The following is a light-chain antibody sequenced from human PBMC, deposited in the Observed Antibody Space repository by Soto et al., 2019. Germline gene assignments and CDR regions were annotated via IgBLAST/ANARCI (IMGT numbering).Light chain of an antibody. V-gene: IGKV1-5*03. Sequence: DIQITQSPSTLSGSVEDRVTLSRRASQTISSWLAWYQQKPGKAPKLLIYRASTLKSGVPSRFSGSGSGTEFTLTISSLQPEDFATYYCQQYNSYSRAFGQGTKVDIK. CDR2: RAS. J-gene: IGKJ1*01. CDR1: QTISSW. CDR3: QQYNSYSRA.